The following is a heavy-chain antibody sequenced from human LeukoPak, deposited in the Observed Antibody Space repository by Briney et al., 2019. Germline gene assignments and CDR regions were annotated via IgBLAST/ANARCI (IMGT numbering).Heavy chain of an antibody. V-gene: IGHV1-69*04. CDR2: IIPILGIA. Sequence: SVKVSCKASGGTFSSYAISWVRQAPGQGLGWMGRIIPILGIANYAQKFQGRVTITADKSTSTAYMELSSLRSEDTAVYYCARPWGPYYYDSSGYQYYWGQGTLVTVSS. CDR1: GGTFSSYA. J-gene: IGHJ4*02. CDR3: ARPWGPYYYDSSGYQYY. D-gene: IGHD3-22*01.